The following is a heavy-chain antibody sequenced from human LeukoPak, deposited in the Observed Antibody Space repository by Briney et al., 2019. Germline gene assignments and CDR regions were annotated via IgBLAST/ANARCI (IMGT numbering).Heavy chain of an antibody. CDR1: GYRFTSYS. Sequence: GASVKISCKASGYRFTSYSIHWVREAPGQGLEWMGIINPSGDSTSHAQKFQGRVTMTRDMSTSTVYMELSSLRSEDTAVYYCARGHGSGYTNWFDPWGQGTQVTVSS. V-gene: IGHV1-46*01. CDR2: INPSGDST. D-gene: IGHD3-10*01. CDR3: ARGHGSGYTNWFDP. J-gene: IGHJ5*02.